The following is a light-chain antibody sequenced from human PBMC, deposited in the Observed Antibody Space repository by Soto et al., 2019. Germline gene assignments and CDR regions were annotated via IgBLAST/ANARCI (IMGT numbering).Light chain of an antibody. CDR1: SSSIGAGYE. CDR2: GNG. J-gene: IGLJ1*01. CDR3: QSYAKRMTADV. Sequence: QSVLTQPPSVSGAPGQRVTISCSGTSSSIGAGYEVHWYHQLPGTAPKPVVSGNGTRPSGVPDPLSASKSDTSASLAITGLQAEDEVHYSCQSYAKRMTADVFGTGTKVTVL. V-gene: IGLV1-40*01.